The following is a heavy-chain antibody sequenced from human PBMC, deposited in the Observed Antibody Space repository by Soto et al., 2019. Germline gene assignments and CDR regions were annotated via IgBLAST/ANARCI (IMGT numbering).Heavy chain of an antibody. V-gene: IGHV4-34*01. J-gene: IGHJ4*02. CDR1: GRSFSGYY. Sequence: QVQLQQWGAGLLKHSETLSLTCAVYGRSFSGYYWSWIRQPPGKGLEWIGEINHSGSTNYNPSLKSRVTISVDTSKNPFSLKLSSVTAADTAVYYCARTIAVAGRGYYFAYWGQGTLVTVSS. CDR2: INHSGST. D-gene: IGHD6-19*01. CDR3: ARTIAVAGRGYYFAY.